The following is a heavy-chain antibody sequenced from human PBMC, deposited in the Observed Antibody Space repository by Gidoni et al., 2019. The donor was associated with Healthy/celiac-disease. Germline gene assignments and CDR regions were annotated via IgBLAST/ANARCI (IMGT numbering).Heavy chain of an antibody. D-gene: IGHD6-25*01. CDR1: GVTFSSYG. Sequence: QVQLVEAGGGVVQPGRSLRLSCAASGVTFSSYGMHWVRQAPGKGLEWVAVISYDGSNEYYADSVKGRFTISRDNSKNTLYLQMNSLRAEDTAVYYCAKSSGANAFDIWGQGTMVTVSS. J-gene: IGHJ3*02. CDR2: ISYDGSNE. V-gene: IGHV3-30*18. CDR3: AKSSGANAFDI.